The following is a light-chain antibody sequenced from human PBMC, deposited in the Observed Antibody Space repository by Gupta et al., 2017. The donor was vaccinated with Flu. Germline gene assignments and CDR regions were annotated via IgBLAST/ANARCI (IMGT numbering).Light chain of an antibody. Sequence: QSALTQPASVSGSPGQSITISCTGTSSDIGGYKYVSWYQQHPGEPPKLIIYEVSNRPSGVSYRFSGSKSDNTDSLTSSGLQAEDEAEYFCSSYTSSFTLVFGGGTKLTVL. J-gene: IGLJ3*02. V-gene: IGLV2-14*01. CDR1: SSDIGGYKY. CDR2: EVS. CDR3: SSYTSSFTLV.